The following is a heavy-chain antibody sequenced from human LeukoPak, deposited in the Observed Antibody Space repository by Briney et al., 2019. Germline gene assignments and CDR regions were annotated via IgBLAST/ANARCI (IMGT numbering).Heavy chain of an antibody. CDR3: AKDRYGDYEAPFHYYMDA. J-gene: IGHJ6*03. CDR2: INPNSGVP. CDR1: GYTFIDFY. D-gene: IGHD5-12*01. Sequence: ASVNVSYKASGYTFIDFYIHWVRQAPGQGLDWMGWINPNSGVPNYAQKLQGRVTITRDKSIDTAYMQLSRLRSDDTSVYYCAKDRYGDYEAPFHYYMDAWGRGTTVIVSS. V-gene: IGHV1-2*02.